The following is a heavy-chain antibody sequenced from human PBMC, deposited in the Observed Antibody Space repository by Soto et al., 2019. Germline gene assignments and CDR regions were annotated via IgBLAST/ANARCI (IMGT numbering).Heavy chain of an antibody. J-gene: IGHJ6*02. CDR1: GFTFSSYW. CDR3: ARGVPNYYAMAV. CDR2: IKFDGSNT. Sequence: PGGSLRLSCAASGFTFSSYWMHWVRQAPGKGLVWVSRIKFDGSNTDYADSVKGRFTISRDNAKNTLYLQMNSLRAEDTTLYYCARGVPNYYAMAVWGQGTTVTVSS. V-gene: IGHV3-74*01.